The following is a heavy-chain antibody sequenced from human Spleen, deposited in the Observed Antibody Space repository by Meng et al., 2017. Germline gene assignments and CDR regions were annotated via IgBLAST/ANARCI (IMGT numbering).Heavy chain of an antibody. CDR1: GYTLTTYG. D-gene: IGHD6-19*01. CDR3: ARDSGSGWAEDYFDY. J-gene: IGHJ4*02. V-gene: IGHV1-2*04. Sequence: QVQLVQSGAEVKKPGASVEVSCKASGYTLTTYGINWVRQAPGQGLEWMGWLNPNTGATSYAQRFQGWVTMTRDTSISTVYMEMRSLRFDDTAVYYCARDSGSGWAEDYFDYWGQGTLVTVSS. CDR2: LNPNTGAT.